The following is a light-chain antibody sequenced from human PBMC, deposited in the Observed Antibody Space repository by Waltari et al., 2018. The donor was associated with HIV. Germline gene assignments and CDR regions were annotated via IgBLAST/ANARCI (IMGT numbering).Light chain of an antibody. CDR2: EVS. V-gene: IGLV2-14*01. J-gene: IGLJ2*01. Sequence: QSALTQPASVSGSPGQSITISCNGTRSDVGGYNYVSLYQPHPGTAPKLMIYEVSKRPSGVSHRFSGSKSGNTASLTISGLQAEDEADYYCSSYTSSSTLVGFGGGTKLTVL. CDR1: RSDVGGYNY. CDR3: SSYTSSSTLVG.